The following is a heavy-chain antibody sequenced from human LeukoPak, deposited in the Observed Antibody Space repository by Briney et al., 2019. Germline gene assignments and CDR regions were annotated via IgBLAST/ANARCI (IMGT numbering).Heavy chain of an antibody. CDR3: ARDTPSGLKMIQWLVFAFDI. Sequence: GGSLRLSCAASGFTFSSYAMHWVRQAPGKGLEWVAVISYDGSNKYYADSVKGRFTISRDNSKNTLYLQMNSLRAEDTAVYYCARDTPSGLKMIQWLVFAFDIWGQGTMVTVSS. J-gene: IGHJ3*02. CDR2: ISYDGSNK. V-gene: IGHV3-30*04. CDR1: GFTFSSYA. D-gene: IGHD6-19*01.